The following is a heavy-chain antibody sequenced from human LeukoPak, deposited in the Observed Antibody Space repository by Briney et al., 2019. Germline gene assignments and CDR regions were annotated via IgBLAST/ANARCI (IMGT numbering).Heavy chain of an antibody. J-gene: IGHJ4*02. CDR1: GFTFRNYP. CDR2: ISITEST. D-gene: IGHD3-22*01. CDR3: AKDLDSSYSYDGVHN. Sequence: GGSLRLSCVASGFTFRNYPMNWVRQAPGKGLEWISTISITESTHYTDSVKGRFTISRDNSKNTLYLQMNSLRAEDTAVYFCAKDLDSSYSYDGVHNRGPGTLVTVSS. V-gene: IGHV3-23*01.